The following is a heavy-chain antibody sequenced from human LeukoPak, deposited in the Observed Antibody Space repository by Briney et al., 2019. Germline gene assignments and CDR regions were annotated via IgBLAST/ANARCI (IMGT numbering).Heavy chain of an antibody. CDR2: IYHSGST. Sequence: SETLSLTCTVSGYSINNGYYWGWIRQPPGKGLEWIGSIYHSGSTYYKPSLQSRVTISVDTSKNQFSLKLSSVTAADTAVYYCARAFYSSSWYHKEDFFDYWGQGTPVTVSS. J-gene: IGHJ4*02. CDR1: GYSINNGYY. V-gene: IGHV4-38-2*02. D-gene: IGHD6-13*01. CDR3: ARAFYSSSWYHKEDFFDY.